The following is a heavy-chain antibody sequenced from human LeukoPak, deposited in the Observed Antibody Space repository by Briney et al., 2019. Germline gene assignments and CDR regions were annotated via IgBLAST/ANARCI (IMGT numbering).Heavy chain of an antibody. J-gene: IGHJ6*02. CDR2: ISSSGSTI. D-gene: IGHD3-3*01. CDR1: GFTFSSYD. CDR3: ARESDFWSGSLRGMDV. V-gene: IGHV3-48*03. Sequence: GSLRLSCAASGFTFSSYDMNWVRQAPGKGLEWVSYISSSGSTIYYADSVKGRFTISRDNAKNLLYLQMNSLRAEDTAVYYCARESDFWSGSLRGMDVWGQGTTVTVSS.